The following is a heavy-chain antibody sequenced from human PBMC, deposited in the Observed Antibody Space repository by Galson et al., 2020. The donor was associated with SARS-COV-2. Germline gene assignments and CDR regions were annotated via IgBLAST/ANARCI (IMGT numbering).Heavy chain of an antibody. D-gene: IGHD6-19*01. J-gene: IGHJ6*02. CDR1: GFTFSSHD. CDR3: ARGSGTYPYYYGMDV. V-gene: IGHV3-13*01. Sequence: GGSLRLSCSASGFTFSSHDMHWVRQLPGKGLEWVSPIGPTGDTFYSHSVRGRFTVSRDNAKNSVQLQMNSLTVGDAAVYFCARGSGTYPYYYGMDVWGQGTTVTVSS. CDR2: IGPTGDT.